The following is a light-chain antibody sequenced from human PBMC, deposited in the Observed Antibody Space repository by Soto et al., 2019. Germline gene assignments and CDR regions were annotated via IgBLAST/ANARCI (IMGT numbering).Light chain of an antibody. J-gene: IGKJ1*01. CDR2: GAS. CDR1: QSVSSN. CDR3: QQYNNWPRT. V-gene: IGKV3-15*01. Sequence: EIVVSEDAATLSESPWERATLSCRASQSVSSNLAWYQQKPGQAPRLLIYGASTRATGIPARFSGSGSGTEFTLTISSLQSEDFAVYYCQQYNNWPRTFGQGTKVDIK.